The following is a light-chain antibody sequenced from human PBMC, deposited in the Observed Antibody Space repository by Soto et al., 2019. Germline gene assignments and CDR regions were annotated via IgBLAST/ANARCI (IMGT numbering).Light chain of an antibody. CDR3: QPYNSYS. V-gene: IGKV1-9*01. J-gene: IGKJ2*01. CDR1: QDIAIY. Sequence: IQLTQSPSSLSASVGDRVTITCRASQDIAIYLAWYQQKPGEAPKLLIYAASTLHGGVPSRFSGSGSGTEFTRMNSSLYADDFATYYCQPYNSYSFGQGTKVDIK. CDR2: AAS.